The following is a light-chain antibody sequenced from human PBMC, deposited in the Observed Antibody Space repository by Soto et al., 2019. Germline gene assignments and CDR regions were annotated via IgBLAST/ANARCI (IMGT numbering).Light chain of an antibody. CDR1: QGISSY. J-gene: IGKJ4*01. V-gene: IGKV1-9*01. Sequence: IQLTQSPSSLSASVGDRVTITCRASQGISSYLAWYQQKPGKAPKLLIYAASTLQSGVPSRFSGSGSGTDFTLTISSLQLEDFATYYCQQLNSYPPLTFGGGTKVEIK. CDR2: AAS. CDR3: QQLNSYPPLT.